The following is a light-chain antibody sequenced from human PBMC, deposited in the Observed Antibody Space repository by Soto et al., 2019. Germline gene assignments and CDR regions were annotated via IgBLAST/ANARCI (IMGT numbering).Light chain of an antibody. CDR2: LGS. CDR3: MQALQTPYT. Sequence: DIVMTQSPLSLPVTPGEPASISCRSSQSLLHSNGYNYLDWYLQKPGQSPQLLIYLGSNRASGVPERFRGSGSGTDFTLKISRVEAEDGGVYYCMQALQTPYTFGQGTKLEIK. J-gene: IGKJ2*01. CDR1: QSLLHSNGYNY. V-gene: IGKV2-28*01.